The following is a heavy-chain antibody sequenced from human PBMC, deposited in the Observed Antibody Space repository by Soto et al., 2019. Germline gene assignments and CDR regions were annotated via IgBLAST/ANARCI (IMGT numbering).Heavy chain of an antibody. Sequence: GGSLRLACAASGFIVSGDFMSWVRQAPGKGLEWVSIIHGDGNTYYADSVKGRFTISRDNSKNTLYLQMNSLRAEDTAVYYCASRGPWGQGTLVTVSS. J-gene: IGHJ5*02. CDR3: ASRGP. CDR2: IHGDGNT. CDR1: GFIVSGDF. V-gene: IGHV3-53*01.